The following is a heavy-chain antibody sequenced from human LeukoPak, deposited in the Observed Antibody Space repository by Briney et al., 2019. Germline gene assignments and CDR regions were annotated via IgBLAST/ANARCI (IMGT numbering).Heavy chain of an antibody. Sequence: PGGSLRLSCAASGSTFSSYAMSWVRQAPGEGLEWVSAISGSGGSTYYADSVKGRFTISRDNSKNTLYLQMNSLRAEDTAVYYCAKDLRGIAVAGLDYWGQGTLVTVSS. J-gene: IGHJ4*02. D-gene: IGHD6-19*01. V-gene: IGHV3-23*01. CDR1: GSTFSSYA. CDR3: AKDLRGIAVAGLDY. CDR2: ISGSGGST.